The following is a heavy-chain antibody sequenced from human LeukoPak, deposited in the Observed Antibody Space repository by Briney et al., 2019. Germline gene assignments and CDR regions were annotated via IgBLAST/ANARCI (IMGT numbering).Heavy chain of an antibody. CDR3: ARGYYYDSSGYYYTGAFDI. CDR2: IYTSGST. CDR1: GGSISSYN. D-gene: IGHD3-22*01. J-gene: IGHJ3*02. V-gene: IGHV4-4*07. Sequence: SETLSLTCTGSGGSISSYNWSWIRQPAGKGLGRIGRIYTSGSTNYNPSLKSRVTMSVETSKNQFSLKLSSVTAADTAAYYCARGYYYDSSGYYYTGAFDIWGQGTMVTVSP.